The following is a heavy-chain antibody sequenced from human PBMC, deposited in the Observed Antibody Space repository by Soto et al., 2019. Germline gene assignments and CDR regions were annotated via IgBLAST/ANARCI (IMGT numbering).Heavy chain of an antibody. CDR2: INAGNGNT. V-gene: IGHV1-3*01. D-gene: IGHD7-27*01. CDR3: AREPNWGHHRAEIDY. CDR1: GYTFTSYA. J-gene: IGHJ4*02. Sequence: ASVKVSCKASGYTFTSYAMHWVRQAPGQRLEWMGWINAGNGNTKYSQKFQGRVTITRDTSASTAYMELSSLRSEDTAVYYCAREPNWGHHRAEIDYWGKGTLVTVSS.